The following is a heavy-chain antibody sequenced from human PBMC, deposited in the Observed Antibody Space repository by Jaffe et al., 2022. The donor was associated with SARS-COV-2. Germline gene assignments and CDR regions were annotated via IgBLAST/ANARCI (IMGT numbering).Heavy chain of an antibody. CDR2: INHSGST. Sequence: QVQLQQWGAGLLKPSETLSLTCAVYGGSFSGYYWSWIRQPPGKGLEWIGEINHSGSTNYNPSLKSRVTISVDTSKNQFSLKLSSVTAADTAVYYCARGRGDRIAAAGTFGGEYGGNWFDPWGQGTLVTVSS. V-gene: IGHV4-34*01. CDR3: ARGRGDRIAAAGTFGGEYGGNWFDP. D-gene: IGHD6-13*01. CDR1: GGSFSGYY. J-gene: IGHJ5*02.